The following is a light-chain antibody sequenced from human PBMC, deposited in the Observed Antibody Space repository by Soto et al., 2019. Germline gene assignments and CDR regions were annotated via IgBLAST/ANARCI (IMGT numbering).Light chain of an antibody. CDR1: QSISSY. V-gene: IGKV1-39*01. CDR3: QQSYSTSPIT. J-gene: IGKJ5*01. Sequence: DFQMTQSTSSLSASVGDRVTITCRASQSISSYLNWYQQKPGKAPKLLIYAASSLQSGVPSRFSGSGSGTDFTLTISSLQPEDFATYYCQQSYSTSPITFGQGTRLEIK. CDR2: AAS.